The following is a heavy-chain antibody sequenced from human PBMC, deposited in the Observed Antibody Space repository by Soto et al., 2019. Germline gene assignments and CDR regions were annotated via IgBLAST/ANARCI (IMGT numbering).Heavy chain of an antibody. CDR3: AGDGWLHKPAYCMGV. CDR2: IIPIFGTA. CDR1: GGTFTSDA. D-gene: IGHD6-19*01. J-gene: IGHJ6*01. V-gene: IGHV1-69*05. Sequence: SGKVCCEASGGTFTSDAIRWVRQAPGQGLEWMGGIIPIFGTANYAQKFQGRVTITTDESTSTADMELSSLRSEDTAVYDCAGDGWLHKPAYCMGVWGQGTTVPVSS.